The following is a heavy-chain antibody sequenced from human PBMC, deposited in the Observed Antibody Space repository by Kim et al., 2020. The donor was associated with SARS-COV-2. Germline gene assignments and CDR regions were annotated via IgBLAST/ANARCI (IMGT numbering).Heavy chain of an antibody. CDR1: GFSFDNYW. CDR3: ARSGYSSSCTDY. Sequence: GGSLRLSCVASGFSFDNYWMSWVRQAPGKGLEWVANIKQDGGQIYYLDSLKGRFTISRDNAKNSVYLQLNSLRAEDTAVYYCARSGYSSSCTDYWGQGTLVTVSS. D-gene: IGHD6-13*01. J-gene: IGHJ4*02. CDR2: IKQDGGQI. V-gene: IGHV3-7*01.